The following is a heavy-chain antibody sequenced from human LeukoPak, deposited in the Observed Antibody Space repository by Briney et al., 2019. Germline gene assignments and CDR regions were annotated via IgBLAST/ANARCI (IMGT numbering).Heavy chain of an antibody. J-gene: IGHJ6*02. D-gene: IGHD2-2*01. CDR1: GYTLTELS. CDR3: ATVFVVVPAARDYYYGMDV. Sequence: ASVKVSCKVSGYTLTELSMHWVRQAPGKGLEWMGGFDPEDGDTIYAQKFQGRVTMTEDTSTDTAYMELSSLRSEATAVYYCATVFVVVPAARDYYYGMDVWGQGTTVTVSS. CDR2: FDPEDGDT. V-gene: IGHV1-24*01.